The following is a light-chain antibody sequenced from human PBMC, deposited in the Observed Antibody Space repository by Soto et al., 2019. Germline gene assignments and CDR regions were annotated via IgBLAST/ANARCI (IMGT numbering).Light chain of an antibody. CDR3: SSYTTRSTRV. CDR2: EVT. V-gene: IGLV2-14*01. CDR1: SSDLGIYNY. J-gene: IGLJ1*01. Sequence: QSALTQPASVSGSPGKSIAISCSGSSSDLGIYNYVSWYQQHPGKVPKLIIFEVTNRPSGVSNRFSGSKSGNTASLTISGLQAEDEADYYCSSYTTRSTRVFGTGTKVTVL.